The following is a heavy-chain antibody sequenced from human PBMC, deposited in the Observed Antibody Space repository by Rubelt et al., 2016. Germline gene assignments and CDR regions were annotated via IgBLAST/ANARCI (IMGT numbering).Heavy chain of an antibody. J-gene: IGHJ5*02. D-gene: IGHD3-3*01. Sequence: QVQLVQSGAEVKKPGASVKVSCKASGYTFTSYYMHWVRQAPGQGLEWMGIINPSGGSTSYAQKFQGRVAMTRDPSTSTVYMELSSLRSEDTAVYYCARSPRYDFEDNWFDPWGQGTLVTVSS. CDR2: INPSGGST. V-gene: IGHV1-46*01. CDR3: ARSPRYDFEDNWFDP. CDR1: GYTFTSYY.